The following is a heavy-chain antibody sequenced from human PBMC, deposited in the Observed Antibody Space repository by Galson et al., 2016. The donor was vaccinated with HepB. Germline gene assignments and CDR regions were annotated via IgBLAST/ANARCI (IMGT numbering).Heavy chain of an antibody. CDR3: ARVARSGSAWYIFT. CDR1: GGSFSGYY. Sequence: TLSLTCAAYGGSFSGYYWSWIRQPPGKGLEWIREINHSGGTYYNPSLKSRVTISVDTSKNQFSLNLSSVTAADMAVYFCARVARSGSAWYIFTWGQGTLVTVSS. V-gene: IGHV4-34*01. CDR2: INHSGGT. D-gene: IGHD6-19*01. J-gene: IGHJ4*02.